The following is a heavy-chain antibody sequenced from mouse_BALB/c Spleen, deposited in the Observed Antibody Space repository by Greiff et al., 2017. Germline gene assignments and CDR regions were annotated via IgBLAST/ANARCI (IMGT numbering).Heavy chain of an antibody. CDR1: GFTFSDYY. CDR2: ISDGGSYT. D-gene: IGHD1-2*01. CDR3: ARGPLFTTATFMDY. V-gene: IGHV5-4*02. J-gene: IGHJ4*01. Sequence: EVMLVESGGGLVKPGGSLKLSCAASGFTFSDYYMYWVRQTPEKRLEWVATISDGGSYTYYPDSVKGRFTISRDNAKNNLYLQMSSLKSEDTAMYYCARGPLFTTATFMDYWGQGTSVTVSS.